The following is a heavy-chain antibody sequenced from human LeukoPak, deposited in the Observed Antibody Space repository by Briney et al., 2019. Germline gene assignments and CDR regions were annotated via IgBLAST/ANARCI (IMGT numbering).Heavy chain of an antibody. Sequence: GASVKVSCKASGGTFSSYAISWVRQAPGQGLEWMGGIIPIFGTANYAQKFQGRVTITADKSTSTAYMELSSLRSEGTAVYYCARDAVLAAAAGAFDIWGQGTMVTVSS. V-gene: IGHV1-69*06. J-gene: IGHJ3*02. CDR2: IIPIFGTA. CDR1: GGTFSSYA. CDR3: ARDAVLAAAAGAFDI. D-gene: IGHD6-13*01.